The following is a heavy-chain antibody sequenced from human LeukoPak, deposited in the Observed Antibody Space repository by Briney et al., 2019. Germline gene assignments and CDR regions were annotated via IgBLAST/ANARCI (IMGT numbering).Heavy chain of an antibody. Sequence: ASVKVSCKASGYTFSNYAIGWVRQAPGQGLEWVGWIAAYNGNTNYAQKLQGRVTMTTDTSTSTAYMELRSLRSDDTAVYYCARGGSGWSRDYWGQGTLVTASS. J-gene: IGHJ4*02. CDR3: ARGGSGWSRDY. V-gene: IGHV1-18*01. CDR1: GYTFSNYA. CDR2: IAAYNGNT. D-gene: IGHD6-19*01.